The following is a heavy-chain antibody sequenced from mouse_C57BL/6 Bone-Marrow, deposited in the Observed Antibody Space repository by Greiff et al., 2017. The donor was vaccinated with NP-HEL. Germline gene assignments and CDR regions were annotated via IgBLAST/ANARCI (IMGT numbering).Heavy chain of an antibody. D-gene: IGHD2-2*01. CDR1: GFTFSDAW. J-gene: IGHJ1*03. Sequence: EVQGVESGGGLVQPGGSMKLSCAASGFTFSDAWMDWVRQSPEKGLEWVAEIRNKANNHATYYAESVKGRFTISRDDSKSSVYLQMNSLRAEDTGIYYCTKGYYYGFYWYFDVWGTGTTVTVSS. V-gene: IGHV6-6*01. CDR3: TKGYYYGFYWYFDV. CDR2: IRNKANNHAT.